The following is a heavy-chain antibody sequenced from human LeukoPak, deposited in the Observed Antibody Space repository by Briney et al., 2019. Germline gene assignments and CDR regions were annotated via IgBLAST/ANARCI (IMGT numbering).Heavy chain of an antibody. Sequence: SDTLSLTCAVSGYSITSSSWWGWIRQPPGQGLEWIGYIYHSGTTYYNPFLQSRVTMSVDTSKNQFSLKLSSVTAVDTAVYYCARKENVYYYFDYWGQGTLVTVSS. D-gene: IGHD3-10*01. J-gene: IGHJ4*02. CDR1: GYSITSSSW. CDR3: ARKENVYYYFDY. CDR2: IYHSGTT. V-gene: IGHV4-28*01.